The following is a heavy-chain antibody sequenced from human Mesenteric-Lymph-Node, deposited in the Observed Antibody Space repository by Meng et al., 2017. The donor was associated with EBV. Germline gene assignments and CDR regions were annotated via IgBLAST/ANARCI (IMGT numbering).Heavy chain of an antibody. CDR1: GYIFTSFA. CDR2: INAYTGKA. Sequence: QVQLVQSGSELKKPGXSVKVSCRASGYIFTSFAMNWVRQAPGQGLEWMGWINAYTGKATYAQGFTGRFVFSLDTSVDTAYLEINSLTLEDTAVYFCARDLDGSYVSYWGQGTLVTVSS. V-gene: IGHV7-4-1*02. J-gene: IGHJ4*02. D-gene: IGHD3-16*01. CDR3: ARDLDGSYVSY.